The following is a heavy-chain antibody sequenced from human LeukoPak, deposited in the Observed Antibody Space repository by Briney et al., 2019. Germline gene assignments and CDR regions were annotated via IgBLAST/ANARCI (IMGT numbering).Heavy chain of an antibody. J-gene: IGHJ4*02. V-gene: IGHV3-33*01. CDR3: AGSIAVAGTIDY. D-gene: IGHD6-19*01. CDR1: GFTFNSHV. CDR2: IWYDGSNK. Sequence: PGRSLRLSCAASGFTFNSHVMHWVRQAPGKGLEWVAVIWYDGSNKYYADSVKGRFTISRDNSKNTLYLQMNSLRVEDTAVYYCAGSIAVAGTIDYWAREPWSPSPQ.